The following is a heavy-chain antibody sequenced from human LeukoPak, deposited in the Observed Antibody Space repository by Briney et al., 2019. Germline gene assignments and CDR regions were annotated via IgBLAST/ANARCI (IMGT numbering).Heavy chain of an antibody. CDR2: IYHSGST. Sequence: SETLSLTCTVSGGSISSYYWSWIRQPPGKGLEWIGSIYHSGSTYYNPSLKSRVTISVDTSKNQFSLKLSSVTAADTAVYYCARGYDYGDYYYFDYWGQGTLVTVSS. J-gene: IGHJ4*02. D-gene: IGHD4-17*01. CDR1: GGSISSYY. V-gene: IGHV4-59*08. CDR3: ARGYDYGDYYYFDY.